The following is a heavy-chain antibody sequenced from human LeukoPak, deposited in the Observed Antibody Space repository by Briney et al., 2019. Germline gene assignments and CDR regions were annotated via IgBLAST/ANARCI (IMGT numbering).Heavy chain of an antibody. CDR3: AREEGSGWFYYYYGMDV. CDR1: GFTFSSYG. Sequence: GGSLRLSCAASGFTFSSYGMHWVRQAPGKGLEWVANIKQDGSEKYYVDSVKGRFTISRDNAKNSLYLQMNSLRAEDTAVYYCAREEGSGWFYYYYGMDVWGQGTTVTVSS. D-gene: IGHD6-19*01. V-gene: IGHV3-7*01. CDR2: IKQDGSEK. J-gene: IGHJ6*02.